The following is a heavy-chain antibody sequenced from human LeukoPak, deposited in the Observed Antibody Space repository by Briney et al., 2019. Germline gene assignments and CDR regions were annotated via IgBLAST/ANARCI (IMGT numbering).Heavy chain of an antibody. D-gene: IGHD2-2*01. CDR2: IYHSGST. V-gene: IGHV4-30-2*01. CDR3: ARETDIVVVPAAIEGRWFDP. Sequence: PSETLSLTCTVSGGSISSGGYYWSWIRQPPGKGLEWIGYIYHSGSTYYNPSLKSRVTISVDRSKNQFSLKLSSVTAADTAVYYCARETDIVVVPAAIEGRWFDPWGQGTLVTVSS. J-gene: IGHJ5*02. CDR1: GGSISSGGYY.